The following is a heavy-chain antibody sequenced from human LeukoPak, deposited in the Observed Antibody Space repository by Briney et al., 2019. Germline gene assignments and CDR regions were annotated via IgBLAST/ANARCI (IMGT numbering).Heavy chain of an antibody. J-gene: IGHJ4*02. CDR1: GYTLTELS. CDR3: ARDNDSSASFDY. CDR2: FDPEDGET. Sequence: ASVKVSCKVSGYTLTELSMHWVRQAPGKGLEWMGGFDPEDGETIYAQKFQGRVTMTEDTSTDTAYMELSSLRSEDTAVYYCARDNDSSASFDYWGQGTLVTVSS. V-gene: IGHV1-24*01. D-gene: IGHD3-22*01.